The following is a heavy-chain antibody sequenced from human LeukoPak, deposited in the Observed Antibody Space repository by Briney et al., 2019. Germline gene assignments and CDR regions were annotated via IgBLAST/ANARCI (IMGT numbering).Heavy chain of an antibody. CDR2: ISWNSGSI. D-gene: IGHD5-12*01. Sequence: XGFTXDDYAMHWVRHAPGKGLEWVSGISWNSGSIVYADSVKGRFTISRDNAKNSLYLQMNSLRGEDTALYYCAXDSSATRGXFDYWGQGTLVTVSS. J-gene: IGHJ4*02. V-gene: IGHV3-9*01. CDR1: GFTXDDYA. CDR3: AXDSSATRGXFDY.